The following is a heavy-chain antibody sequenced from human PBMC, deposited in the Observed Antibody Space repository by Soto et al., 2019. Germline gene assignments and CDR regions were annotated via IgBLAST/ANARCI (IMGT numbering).Heavy chain of an antibody. J-gene: IGHJ3*01. CDR2: IHSDGRCT. Sequence: EVQLVESGGGLVRPGGSLRLSCAASGFTFSYYWMHWVRQAPGNGLVWVSRIHSDGRCTTYADFVKGRFIISRDNARNTVDLQMNSVRVEDTVVYYCARGDRVASVLWGQGTVVTVSS. V-gene: IGHV3-74*01. CDR3: ARGDRVASVL. D-gene: IGHD5-12*01. CDR1: GFTFSYYW.